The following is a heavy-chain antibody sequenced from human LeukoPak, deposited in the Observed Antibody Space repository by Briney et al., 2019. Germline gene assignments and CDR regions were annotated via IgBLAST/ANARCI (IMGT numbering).Heavy chain of an antibody. CDR3: ARQEEGNFDY. CDR1: GGSISSSSYY. CDR2: IYYSGST. J-gene: IGHJ4*02. V-gene: IGHV4-39*01. Sequence: SETLSLTCTVSGGSISSSSYYWGWIRQPPGKGLEWIGSIYYSGSTYYNPSLESRVTISVDTSKNQFSLKLSSVTAADTAVYYCARQEEGNFDYWGQGTLVTVSS.